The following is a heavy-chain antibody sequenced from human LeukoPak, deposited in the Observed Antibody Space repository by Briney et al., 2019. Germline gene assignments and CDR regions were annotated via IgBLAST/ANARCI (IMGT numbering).Heavy chain of an antibody. CDR3: ARGGGGYVGFDY. V-gene: IGHV3-23*01. CDR1: GFTFSSFA. D-gene: IGHD5-12*01. J-gene: IGHJ4*02. CDR2: ISGSGGGT. Sequence: PGGSLRLSCAASGFTFSSFAMNWVRQAPGKGLAWVSGISGSGGGTYYADSVKGRFTISRDNSKNTLYLQMNSLRAEDTAVYHCARGGGGYVGFDYWGQGTLVTVSS.